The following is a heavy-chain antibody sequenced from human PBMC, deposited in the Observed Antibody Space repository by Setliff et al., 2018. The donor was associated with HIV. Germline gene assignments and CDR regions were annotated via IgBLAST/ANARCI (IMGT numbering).Heavy chain of an antibody. CDR1: GYSISSGYY. V-gene: IGHV4-38-2*01. CDR3: ARMYCGYDWSPAGARTRYFDY. J-gene: IGHJ4*02. CDR2: IDQSGST. Sequence: TLSLTCAVSGYSISSGYYWGWIRQPPGKGLEWIGSIDQSGSTYYNPSLTSRVTIAVDTSKNQFSLKLSSVTAADTAVYYCARMYCGYDWSPAGARTRYFDYWGQGTLVTVSS. D-gene: IGHD5-12*01.